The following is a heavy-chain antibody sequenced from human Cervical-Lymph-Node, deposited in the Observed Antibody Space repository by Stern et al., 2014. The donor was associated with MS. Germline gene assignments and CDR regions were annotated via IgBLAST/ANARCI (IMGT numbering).Heavy chain of an antibody. J-gene: IGHJ4*02. CDR2: ISNDGSNK. CDR3: ALPGHFYTNAPDY. D-gene: IGHD2-8*01. Sequence: QVQLVESGGGVVQPGGSLRLSCATPGFAFASYDLHWVRQAPGKGLEWVAFISNDGSNKYYADSLKDRFIVSRDYSKKTLNLQINSLRREDTAVYYCALPGHFYTNAPDYWGQGTLVTVSS. CDR1: GFAFASYD. V-gene: IGHV3-30*03.